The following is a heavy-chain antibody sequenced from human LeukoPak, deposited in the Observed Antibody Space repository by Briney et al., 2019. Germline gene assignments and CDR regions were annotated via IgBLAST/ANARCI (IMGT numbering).Heavy chain of an antibody. J-gene: IGHJ4*02. V-gene: IGHV1-69*05. D-gene: IGHD5-24*01. CDR3: ARDVDGMAGPDFDY. Sequence: GSSVKVSCKASGGTFSSYAISWVRQAPGQGLEWMGGIIPIFGTANYAQKFQGRVTITTDESTSTAYMELSSLRSEDTAVYYCARDVDGMAGPDFDYWGQGTLVTVSS. CDR2: IIPIFGTA. CDR1: GGTFSSYA.